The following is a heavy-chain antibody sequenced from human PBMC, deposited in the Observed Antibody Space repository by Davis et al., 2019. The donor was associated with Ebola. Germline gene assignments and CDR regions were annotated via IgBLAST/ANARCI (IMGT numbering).Heavy chain of an antibody. CDR1: GFTFSRYS. V-gene: IGHV3-21*04. J-gene: IGHJ4*02. Sequence: GESLKISCAASGFTFSRYSMNWVRQAPGKGLEWVSSVSSESTYIFYADSVKGRFTISRDNSKNTLYLQMNRLRAEDTAVYYCAKDGSATPFASWGQGALVTVSS. D-gene: IGHD6-19*01. CDR3: AKDGSATPFAS. CDR2: VSSESTYI.